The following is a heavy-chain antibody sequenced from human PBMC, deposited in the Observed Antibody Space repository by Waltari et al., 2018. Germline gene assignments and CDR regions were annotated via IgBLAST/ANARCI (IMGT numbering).Heavy chain of an antibody. D-gene: IGHD3-10*01. CDR3: ARDRGGGADYLDS. V-gene: IGHV3-33*01. CDR2: IWYDGGIK. Sequence: QVHLVESGGGVVPPGKSLRLSCAASGFSFKNYGMHWVRQAPGKGVGWVAVIWYDGGIKFYGESVKGRFIVSRDNSNNIFYLQMNSLRGNDTAVYYCARDRGGGADYLDSWGQGTLVTVSS. CDR1: GFSFKNYG. J-gene: IGHJ4*02.